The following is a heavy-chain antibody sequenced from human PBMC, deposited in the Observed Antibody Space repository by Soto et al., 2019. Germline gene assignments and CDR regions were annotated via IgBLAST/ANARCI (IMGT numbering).Heavy chain of an antibody. V-gene: IGHV1-46*01. D-gene: IGHD3-10*01. Sequence: ASVKVSCKASGYTFTSYYMHWVRQAPGQGLEWMGIINPSGGSTSYAQKFQGRVTMTRDTSTSTVYMELSSLRSEDTAVYYCAREILLSKYYYGSGSYYNDTDYYYGMDVWGQGTTVTVSS. CDR1: GYTFTSYY. J-gene: IGHJ6*02. CDR2: INPSGGST. CDR3: AREILLSKYYYGSGSYYNDTDYYYGMDV.